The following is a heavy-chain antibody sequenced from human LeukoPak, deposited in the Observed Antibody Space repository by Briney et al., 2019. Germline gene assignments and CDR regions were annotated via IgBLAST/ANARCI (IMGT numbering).Heavy chain of an antibody. Sequence: GGSLRLSCSASQFTFSSYWMSWVRQAPGKGLEWVSAISGNGGITYYADSVKGRFTISRDNSKNTLYLQMNSLRAEDTAVYYCAKDGGRITMIVVVITSYFDYWGQGTLVTVSS. CDR3: AKDGGRITMIVVVITSYFDY. D-gene: IGHD3-22*01. CDR2: ISGNGGIT. CDR1: QFTFSSYW. V-gene: IGHV3-23*01. J-gene: IGHJ4*02.